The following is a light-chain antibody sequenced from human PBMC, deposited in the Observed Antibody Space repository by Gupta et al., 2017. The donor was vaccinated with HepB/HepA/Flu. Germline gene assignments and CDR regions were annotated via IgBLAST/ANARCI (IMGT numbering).Light chain of an antibody. CDR1: SSDIGTYNL. Sequence: QSALTQPASVSGSPGQSITISCPGTSSDIGTYNLVSWYQQHPGKAPKLIIYEVNERPSGISDRFSGSKSGNTASLTISGLQAEDEADYYCCSFGGSNNVIFGGGTQLTVL. J-gene: IGLJ2*01. CDR2: EVN. V-gene: IGLV2-23*02. CDR3: CSFGGSNNVI.